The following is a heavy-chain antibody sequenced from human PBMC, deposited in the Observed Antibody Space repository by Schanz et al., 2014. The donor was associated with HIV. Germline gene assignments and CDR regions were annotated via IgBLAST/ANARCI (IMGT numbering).Heavy chain of an antibody. Sequence: QVQLVESGGGVVQPGRSLRLSCAGSGFSFDSFGMHWVRQAPGKGREWVAVIWVDGTSKFYADSVKGRFTISRDNSKSTLYLQVKRLRPEDRAVYFCAKDGGSRGRRRGMDVWGQGTTVTVSS. CDR1: GFSFDSFG. CDR2: IWVDGTSK. D-gene: IGHD3-16*01. V-gene: IGHV3-30*18. CDR3: AKDGGSRGRRRGMDV. J-gene: IGHJ6*02.